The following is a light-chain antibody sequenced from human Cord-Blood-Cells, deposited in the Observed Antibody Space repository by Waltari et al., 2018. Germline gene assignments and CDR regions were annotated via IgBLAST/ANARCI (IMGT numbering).Light chain of an antibody. J-gene: IGKJ1*01. Sequence: EIVMTQSPATLSVSPGERATLSCRASQSVSSNLAWYQQKPGQAPRLLIYGASTRATGIPARFRGSGSGTEFTRTISSLQSEDFAVYYCQQYNNWPWTFGQGTKVEIK. CDR3: QQYNNWPWT. CDR1: QSVSSN. V-gene: IGKV3D-15*01. CDR2: GAS.